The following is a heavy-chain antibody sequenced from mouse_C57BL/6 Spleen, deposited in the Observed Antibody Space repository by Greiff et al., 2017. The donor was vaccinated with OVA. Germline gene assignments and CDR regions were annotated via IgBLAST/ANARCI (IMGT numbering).Heavy chain of an antibody. CDR2: IYPGSGGT. CDR1: GYTFTSYW. J-gene: IGHJ3*01. Sequence: QVQLKQPGAELVRPGASVKMSCKASGYTFTSYWIPWVKQRPGQGLAWIGAIYPGSGGTTYNEKFKSKATLTVDTSSSTAYMQRSSLTSEDSAVYYCARYGAYYPFAYWGQGTLVTVSA. V-gene: IGHV1-55*01. D-gene: IGHD2-10*01. CDR3: ARYGAYYPFAY.